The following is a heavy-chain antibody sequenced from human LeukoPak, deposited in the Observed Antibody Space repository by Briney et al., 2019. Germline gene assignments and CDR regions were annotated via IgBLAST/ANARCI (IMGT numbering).Heavy chain of an antibody. Sequence: PGGSLRLSCAASGFTFSNYWMSWVRQAPGKGLEWVANIKEDGSERYYVDSLKGRFTISRDNAKSLLYLQMNGLRAEDTAVYYCARLPTGYPNWFDTWGQGILVTVSS. J-gene: IGHJ5*02. CDR2: IKEDGSER. CDR1: GFTFSNYW. V-gene: IGHV3-7*01. CDR3: ARLPTGYPNWFDT. D-gene: IGHD5-18*01.